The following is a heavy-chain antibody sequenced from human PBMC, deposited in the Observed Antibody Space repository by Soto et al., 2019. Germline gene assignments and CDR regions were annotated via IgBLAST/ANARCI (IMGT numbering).Heavy chain of an antibody. CDR1: GGSISSYY. CDR3: ARRWGSAIAS. J-gene: IGHJ4*02. D-gene: IGHD3-10*01. V-gene: IGHV4-59*08. CDR2: IYYSGST. Sequence: QVQLQESGPGLVKPSETLSLTCTVSGGSISSYYWSWIRQPPGKGLEWIGYIYYSGSTNYNPSLKSRVTTSVDTSKTQFSPKLSSVTAADTAVYYCARRWGSAIASWGQGTLVTVSS.